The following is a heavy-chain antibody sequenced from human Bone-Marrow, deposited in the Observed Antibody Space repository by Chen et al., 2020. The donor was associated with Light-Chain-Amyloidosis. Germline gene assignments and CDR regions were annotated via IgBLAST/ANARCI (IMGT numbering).Heavy chain of an antibody. V-gene: IGHV3-7*05. CDR2: IKQDGSEK. Sequence: EVQLVESGGGLVQPGGSLRLSCAASGFTFSSYWMGWVRQAPGKGLEWVANIKQDGSEKYYVDSVKGRFTISRDNAKNSLYLQMNSLRAEDTAVYYCARDSGVLRFLEWSPVDYWGQGTLVTVSS. D-gene: IGHD3-3*01. CDR3: ARDSGVLRFLEWSPVDY. CDR1: GFTFSSYW. J-gene: IGHJ4*02.